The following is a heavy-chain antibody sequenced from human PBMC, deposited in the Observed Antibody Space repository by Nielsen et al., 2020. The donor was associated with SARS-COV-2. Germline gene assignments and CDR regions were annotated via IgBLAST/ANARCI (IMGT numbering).Heavy chain of an antibody. CDR1: GFIFSNYA. V-gene: IGHV3-64D*08. Sequence: GESLKISCSVSGFIFSNYAMHWIRQAPGKGLEYVSAISSDGDSAYYADSVKGRFTISRDNSKNTLYLQMSSLRTEDTAVYYCAKDITVADDASDIWGQGTMVTVSS. CDR3: AKDITVADDASDI. J-gene: IGHJ3*02. D-gene: IGHD6-19*01. CDR2: ISSDGDSA.